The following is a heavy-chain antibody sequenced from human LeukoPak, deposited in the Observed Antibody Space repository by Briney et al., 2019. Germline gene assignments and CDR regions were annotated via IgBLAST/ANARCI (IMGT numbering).Heavy chain of an antibody. V-gene: IGHV4-39*07. CDR3: ARRNPRRIVLDY. CDR1: GGSISSSSYY. D-gene: IGHD2-15*01. Sequence: SETLSLTCTVSGGSISSSSYYWGWIRQPPGKGLEWIGSIYYSGSTYYNPSLKSRVTISVDTSKNQFSLKLSSVTAADTAVYYCARRNPRRIVLDYWGQGTLVTVSS. CDR2: IYYSGST. J-gene: IGHJ4*02.